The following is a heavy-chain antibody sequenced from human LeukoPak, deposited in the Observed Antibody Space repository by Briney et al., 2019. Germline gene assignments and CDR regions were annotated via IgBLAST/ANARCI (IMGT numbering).Heavy chain of an antibody. CDR1: GFTFSSYS. V-gene: IGHV3-66*01. J-gene: IGHJ4*02. Sequence: GGSLRLSCAASGFTFSSYSMNWVRQAPGKGLEWVSVIYSGGSTYYADSVKGRFTISRDNSKNTLYLQMNSLRAEDTAVYYCASGGIRDYYDSSGYLDYWGQGTLVTVSS. CDR3: ASGGIRDYYDSSGYLDY. D-gene: IGHD3-22*01. CDR2: IYSGGST.